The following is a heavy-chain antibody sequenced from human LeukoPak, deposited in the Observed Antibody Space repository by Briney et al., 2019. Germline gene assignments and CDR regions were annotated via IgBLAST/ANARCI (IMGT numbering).Heavy chain of an antibody. CDR1: GGTFSSYA. D-gene: IGHD2-2*01. V-gene: IGHV1-69*04. CDR2: IIPILGIA. Sequence: GASVKVSCKASGGTFSSYAISWVRQAPGQGLEWMGRIIPILGIANYAQKFQGRVTITADKSTSTAYMELSSLRSEDTAVYYCARQYCSSTSCYPYGMDVWGQGTTVTVSS. CDR3: ARQYCSSTSCYPYGMDV. J-gene: IGHJ6*02.